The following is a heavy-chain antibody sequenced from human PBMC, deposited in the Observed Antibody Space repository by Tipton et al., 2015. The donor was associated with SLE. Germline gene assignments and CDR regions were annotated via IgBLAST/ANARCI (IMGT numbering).Heavy chain of an antibody. CDR1: GGSISSSSYY. Sequence: TLSLTCTVSGGSISSSSYYWGWIRQPPGKGLEWIGYIYYSGSTNYNPSLKSRVTISVDTSKNQFSLKLSSVTAADTAVYYCARDPTWERGMVLAFDIWGQGTMVTVSS. CDR2: IYYSGST. CDR3: ARDPTWERGMVLAFDI. D-gene: IGHD4/OR15-4a*01. J-gene: IGHJ3*02. V-gene: IGHV4-61*01.